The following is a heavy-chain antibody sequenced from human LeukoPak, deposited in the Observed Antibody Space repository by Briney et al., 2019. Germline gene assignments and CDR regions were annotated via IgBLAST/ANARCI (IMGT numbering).Heavy chain of an antibody. D-gene: IGHD6-13*01. V-gene: IGHV3-23*01. J-gene: IGHJ4*02. Sequence: PGGSLRLSCAASGFTFSNYAMSWVRQAPGKGLEWVSAFTGAGGGSTYYADSVKGHFTISRDNSKNTLSLQMNSLRAEDTAVYYCAKEGIAAAGFDYWGQGTLVTVSS. CDR1: GFTFSNYA. CDR3: AKEGIAAAGFDY. CDR2: FTGAGGGST.